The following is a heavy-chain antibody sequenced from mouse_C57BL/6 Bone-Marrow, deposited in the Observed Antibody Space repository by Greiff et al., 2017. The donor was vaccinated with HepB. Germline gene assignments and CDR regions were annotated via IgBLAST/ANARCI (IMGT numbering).Heavy chain of an antibody. D-gene: IGHD1-1*01. V-gene: IGHV1-64*01. Sequence: QVQLKQPGAELVKPGASVKLSCKASGYTFTSYWMHWVKQRPGQGLEWIGMIHPNSGSTNYNEKFKSKATLTVDKSSSTAYMQLSSLTSEDSAVYYCARRDYYGSSYFYWYFDVWGTGTTVTVSS. CDR2: IHPNSGST. CDR3: ARRDYYGSSYFYWYFDV. J-gene: IGHJ1*03. CDR1: GYTFTSYW.